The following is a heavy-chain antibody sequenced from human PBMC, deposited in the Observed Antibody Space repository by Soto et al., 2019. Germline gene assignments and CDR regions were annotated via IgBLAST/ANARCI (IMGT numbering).Heavy chain of an antibody. CDR3: TKDPPVTVAGAEYFQH. J-gene: IGHJ1*01. CDR2: ISGGGDRI. CDR1: GFTFSNYA. V-gene: IGHV3-23*01. Sequence: PGGSLRLSCAASGFTFSNYAMSWVRQAPGKGLEWVSAISGGGDRIYTADSMKGRFTISRDNSKNTLYLQINSLRAEDTAVYYCTKDPPVTVAGAEYFQHWGQGTLVTVSS. D-gene: IGHD6-19*01.